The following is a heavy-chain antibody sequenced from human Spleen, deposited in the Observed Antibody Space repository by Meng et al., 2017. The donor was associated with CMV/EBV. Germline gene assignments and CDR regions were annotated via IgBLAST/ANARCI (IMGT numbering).Heavy chain of an antibody. J-gene: IGHJ6*02. Sequence: SETLSLTCTVSGGSISNNDYYWGWIRQPPGKGLEWIGSIYYGGSTYYNPSLKSRVTISVDTSKNQFSLKLDSVTAADTAVYYCSRDLEGFSLMVNYYGMDVWGQGTTVTVSS. CDR3: SRDLEGFSLMVNYYGMDV. CDR2: IYYGGST. CDR1: GGSISNNDYY. V-gene: IGHV4-39*02. D-gene: IGHD5-18*01.